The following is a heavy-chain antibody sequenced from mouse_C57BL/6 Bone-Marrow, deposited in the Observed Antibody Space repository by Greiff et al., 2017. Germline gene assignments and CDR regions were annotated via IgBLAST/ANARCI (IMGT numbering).Heavy chain of an antibody. D-gene: IGHD1-1*01. CDR2: ILPGSGST. V-gene: IGHV1-9*01. CDR1: GYTFTGYW. J-gene: IGHJ2*01. Sequence: LVESGAELMKPGASVKLSCKATGYTFTGYWIEWVKQRPGHGLEWIGEILPGSGSTNYNETFKGKATFTADTSSNTAYMQLSSLTTEDSAIYYGAREGYYGSSYDYFDYWGKGTTLTVSS. CDR3: AREGYYGSSYDYFDY.